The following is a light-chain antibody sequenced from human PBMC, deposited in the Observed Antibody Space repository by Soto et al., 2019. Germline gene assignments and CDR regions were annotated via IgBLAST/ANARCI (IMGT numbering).Light chain of an antibody. CDR3: QQYGSSPRT. CDR1: QSVSSSY. CDR2: GAS. J-gene: IGKJ1*01. V-gene: IGKV3-20*01. Sequence: EMVFTQSPGTLSLSPGERATLSCRASQSVSSSYLAWYQQKPGQAPRLLIYGASSRATGIPDRFSGSGSGTDFTLTIRRLEPEDFAVYYCQQYGSSPRTFGQGTKVDIK.